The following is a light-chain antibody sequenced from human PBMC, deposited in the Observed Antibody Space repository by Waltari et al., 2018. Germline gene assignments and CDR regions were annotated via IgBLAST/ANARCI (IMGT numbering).Light chain of an antibody. CDR3: AAWDDSLNGPV. V-gene: IGLV1-44*01. CDR1: SSNIGSDT. J-gene: IGLJ3*02. Sequence: QSVLTQPPSASGTPGQRVTISCSGSSSNIGSDTVNWYQLLPGTAPKLLIVSNNQRPSGVPDRFSGSKSGTSASLAISGLQSEDEADYYCAAWDDSLNGPVFGGGTKLTVL. CDR2: SNN.